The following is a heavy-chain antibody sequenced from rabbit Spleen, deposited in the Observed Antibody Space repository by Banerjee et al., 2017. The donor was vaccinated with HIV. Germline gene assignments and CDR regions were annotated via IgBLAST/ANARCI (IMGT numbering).Heavy chain of an antibody. CDR2: IAGSSSGFT. Sequence: QSLEESGGGLVQPEGSLAFTCKASGFSFSSSDYICWVRQAPGKGLEWISCIAGSSSGFTYSATWAKGRFTISKTSSTTVTLQMTSLTAADTATYFCARDAGTGDYIDVYFNLWGPGTLVTVS. J-gene: IGHJ4*01. CDR3: ARDAGTGDYIDVYFNL. D-gene: IGHD8-1*01. V-gene: IGHV1S40*01. CDR1: GFSFSSSDY.